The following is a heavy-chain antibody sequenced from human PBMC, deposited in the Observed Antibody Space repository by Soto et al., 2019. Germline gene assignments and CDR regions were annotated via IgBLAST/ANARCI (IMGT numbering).Heavy chain of an antibody. Sequence: KASETLSLTCTVSGDSMTRSVWWTWVRQPPGKGLEWIGEVFHTGNTNYNPSLKSRVTISVDTSKNQFSLKLSSVTAADTAVYYCARQSSRTIFGVPFRGGNWFDPWGQGTLVTVSS. D-gene: IGHD3-3*01. CDR3: ARQSSRTIFGVPFRGGNWFDP. V-gene: IGHV4-4*02. CDR1: GDSMTRSVW. CDR2: VFHTGNT. J-gene: IGHJ5*02.